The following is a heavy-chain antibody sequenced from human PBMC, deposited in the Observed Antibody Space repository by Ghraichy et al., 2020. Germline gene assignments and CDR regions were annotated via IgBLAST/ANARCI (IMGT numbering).Heavy chain of an antibody. D-gene: IGHD1-1*01. V-gene: IGHV3-53*01. Sequence: GESLNISCAASGFTVSSNYMSWVRQAPGKGLEWVSVIYSGGYAYYADSVKGRFTISRDNSKNNLFLQMNRLRAEDTAGYYCARGPRTGNFDYWGQGTLLTVSA. CDR2: IYSGGYA. CDR3: ARGPRTGNFDY. J-gene: IGHJ4*02. CDR1: GFTVSSNY.